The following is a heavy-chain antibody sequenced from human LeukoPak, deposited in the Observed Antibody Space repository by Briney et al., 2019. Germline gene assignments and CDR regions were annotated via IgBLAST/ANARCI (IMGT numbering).Heavy chain of an antibody. Sequence: SVKVSCKASGGTFSSYAISWVRQAPGQGLEWMGGIIPIFGTANYAQKFQGRVTITADESTSTAYMELSSLRSEDTAVYYCARDVDTATPREYYYGMDVWGQGTMVTVSS. CDR2: IIPIFGTA. CDR1: GGTFSSYA. D-gene: IGHD5-18*01. V-gene: IGHV1-69*13. CDR3: ARDVDTATPREYYYGMDV. J-gene: IGHJ6*02.